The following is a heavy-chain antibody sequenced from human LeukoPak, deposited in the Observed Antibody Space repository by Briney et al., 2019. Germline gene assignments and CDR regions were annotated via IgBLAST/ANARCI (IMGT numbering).Heavy chain of an antibody. CDR1: GYSISSGYY. V-gene: IGHV4-38-2*02. CDR2: IYHSGST. Sequence: PSETLSLTCTVSGYSISSGYYWGWIRQPPGKGLEWIGSIYHSGSTYYNPSLKSRVTISVDTSKNQFSLKLSSVTAADTAVYYCARGPSESIAARPRSSGAFDIWGQGTMVTVSS. J-gene: IGHJ3*02. CDR3: ARGPSESIAARPRSSGAFDI. D-gene: IGHD6-6*01.